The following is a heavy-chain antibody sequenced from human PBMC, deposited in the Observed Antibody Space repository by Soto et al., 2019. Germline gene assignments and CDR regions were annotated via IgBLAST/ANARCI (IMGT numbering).Heavy chain of an antibody. J-gene: IGHJ4*02. CDR2: IEHNGNN. CDR3: ARDFRYFPY. Sequence: SETLSLTCAVYGGSFSGSFSGYYWTWTRQPPGKGLEWIGEIEHNGNNNINPSLKSRVTISVDTSKNQISLNLTSVTGADTAVYYCARDFRYFPYWGQGTLVTVSS. V-gene: IGHV4-34*01. CDR1: GGSFSGSFSGYY. D-gene: IGHD3-10*01.